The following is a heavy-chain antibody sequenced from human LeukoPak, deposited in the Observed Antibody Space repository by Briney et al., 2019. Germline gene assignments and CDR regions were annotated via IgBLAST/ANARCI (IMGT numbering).Heavy chain of an antibody. J-gene: IGHJ4*02. V-gene: IGHV3-30*18. CDR3: AKGALGIGATFFFDY. CDR2: ISYDGSNK. D-gene: IGHD1-26*01. CDR1: GFTFSSYG. Sequence: GRSLRLSCAASGFTFSSYGMHWVRQAPGKGLEWVAVISYDGSNKYYADSVKGRFTISRDNSKNTLYLQMNSLRAEDTAVYYCAKGALGIGATFFFDYWGQGTLVTVSS.